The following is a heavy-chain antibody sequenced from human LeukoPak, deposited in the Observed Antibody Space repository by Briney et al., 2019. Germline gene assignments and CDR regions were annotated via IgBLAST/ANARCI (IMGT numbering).Heavy chain of an antibody. CDR3: AKRMDIVVVPPADFYY. Sequence: GGSLRLSCAASGFTFSSYGMHWVRQAPGKGLEWVAFVRYDGSNKYYADSVKGRFTISRDNSKNTLYLQMNSLRAEDTAVYYCAKRMDIVVVPPADFYYWGQGTLVTVSS. CDR1: GFTFSSYG. J-gene: IGHJ4*02. CDR2: VRYDGSNK. V-gene: IGHV3-30*02. D-gene: IGHD2-2*03.